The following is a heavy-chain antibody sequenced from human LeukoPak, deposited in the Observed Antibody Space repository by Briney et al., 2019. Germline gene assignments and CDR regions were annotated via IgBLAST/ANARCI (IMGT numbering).Heavy chain of an antibody. Sequence: ASETLSLTCSVSGGSLSSYYWSWIRQPPGKGLEWMGNIYYSGSTNYNPSLRSRVTISIDTSKNQFSLRLSSVTAADTAVYYCARGVAAPGTGGLSWFDPWGQGTLVTVSS. CDR2: IYYSGST. CDR1: GGSLSSYY. J-gene: IGHJ5*02. V-gene: IGHV4-59*01. D-gene: IGHD6-13*01. CDR3: ARGVAAPGTGGLSWFDP.